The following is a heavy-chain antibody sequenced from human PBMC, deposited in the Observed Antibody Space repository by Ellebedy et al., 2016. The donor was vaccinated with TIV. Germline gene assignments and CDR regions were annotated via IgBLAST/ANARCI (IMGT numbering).Heavy chain of an antibody. CDR3: AKDLGFVLYQDV. CDR2: ILNDGRNT. D-gene: IGHD3-16*01. Sequence: GESLKISCTAPGFSFSSYGMHWLRQAPGKGLEWVAVILNDGRNTYYTDSVKGRFTISRDNSKNTLYLQMNSLRVEGTAVYYCAKDLGFVLYQDVWGQGTTVTVSS. J-gene: IGHJ6*02. CDR1: GFSFSSYG. V-gene: IGHV3-30*18.